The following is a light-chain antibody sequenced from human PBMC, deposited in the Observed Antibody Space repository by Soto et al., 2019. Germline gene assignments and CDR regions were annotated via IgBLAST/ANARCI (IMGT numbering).Light chain of an antibody. V-gene: IGLV2-23*02. CDR2: EVS. J-gene: IGLJ1*01. CDR1: SSDVGSYNL. CDR3: CSYAGSSTFYV. Sequence: ALTQPASVSGSPGQSITISCTGTSSDVGSYNLISWYQQYPDKAPKLMIYEVSKRSSGVSNRFSGSKSGNTASLTISGLQAEDEADYYCCSYAGSSTFYVFGSGTKVTVL.